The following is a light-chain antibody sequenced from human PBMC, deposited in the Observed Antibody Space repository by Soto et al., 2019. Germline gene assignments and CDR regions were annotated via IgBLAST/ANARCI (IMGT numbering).Light chain of an antibody. J-gene: IGKJ1*01. V-gene: IGKV1-5*03. CDR2: KAS. CDR3: KQYNSYPWT. Sequence: DIQMTQSPSTLSASVGDRVTITCRASQSISSWLAWYQQKPGKAPKLLIYKASSLESGVPSRLSGSGSGTEFTLTISSLQPDDFATYYCKQYNSYPWTFGQGTKVEIK. CDR1: QSISSW.